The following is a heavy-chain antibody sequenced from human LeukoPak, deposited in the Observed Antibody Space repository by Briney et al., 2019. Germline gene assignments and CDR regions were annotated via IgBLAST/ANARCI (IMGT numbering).Heavy chain of an antibody. CDR3: GKTTVGYSSGQKPAWPVDY. CDR1: GFTFGSHA. Sequence: PGGSLRLSCEASGFTFGSHAMYWVRQAPGKGLEWVAGIFVRGGSPHHAAPVKGRFTISRDNSRNTVYLQINSLRAEDTAVYYCGKTTVGYSSGQKPAWPVDYWGQGTLVTVSS. CDR2: IFVRGGSP. J-gene: IGHJ4*02. D-gene: IGHD5-18*01. V-gene: IGHV3-23*01.